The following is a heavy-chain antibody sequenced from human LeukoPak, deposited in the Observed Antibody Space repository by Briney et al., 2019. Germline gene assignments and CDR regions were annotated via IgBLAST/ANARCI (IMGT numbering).Heavy chain of an antibody. CDR1: GFTFSSYS. V-gene: IGHV3-48*04. D-gene: IGHD1-26*01. Sequence: GGSLRLSCAASGFTFSSYSMNWVRQAPGKGLEWVSYISSSSSTIYYADSVKGRFTISRDNAKNSLYLQMNSLRAEDTAVYYCARDSLGARWELLRPGFFDYWGQGTLVTVSS. J-gene: IGHJ4*02. CDR2: ISSSSSTI. CDR3: ARDSLGARWELLRPGFFDY.